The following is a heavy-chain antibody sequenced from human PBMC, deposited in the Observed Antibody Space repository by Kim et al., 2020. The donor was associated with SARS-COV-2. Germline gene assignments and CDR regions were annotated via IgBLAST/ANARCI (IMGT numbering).Heavy chain of an antibody. D-gene: IGHD1-26*01. V-gene: IGHV4-39*01. CDR3: ARTLVGYDYFDY. Sequence: YSHPPLKSRVTISVDTSKNQFSLKLSSVTAADTAVYYCARTLVGYDYFDYWGQGTLVTVSS. J-gene: IGHJ4*02.